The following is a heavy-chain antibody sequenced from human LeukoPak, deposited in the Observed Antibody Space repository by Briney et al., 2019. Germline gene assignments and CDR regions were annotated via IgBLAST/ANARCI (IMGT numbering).Heavy chain of an antibody. J-gene: IGHJ4*02. CDR3: ARGGSSTSCYDD. D-gene: IGHD2-2*01. Sequence: SVKVSCKASGGTFSSYAISWVRQAPGQGLEWMGGIIPIFGTANYAQKFQGRVTITADESTSTAYMELSSLRSEDTAVYYCARGGSSTSCYDDWGQGTLVTVSS. CDR2: IIPIFGTA. CDR1: GGTFSSYA. V-gene: IGHV1-69*13.